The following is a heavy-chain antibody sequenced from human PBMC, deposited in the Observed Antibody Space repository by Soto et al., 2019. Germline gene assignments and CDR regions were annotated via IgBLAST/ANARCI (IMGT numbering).Heavy chain of an antibody. Sequence: QVQSVQSGGGVVQPGRSLRLSCVASGFSFRNYGMHWVRQAPGKGLEWVAVISYEEINNKNYADSVKGRFTISRDNSENTLYLQMDSLRAEDTAVYYCAKGYCSGPSCYRGYGMDVWGQGTTVTVSS. D-gene: IGHD2-2*01. J-gene: IGHJ6*02. CDR1: GFSFRNYG. CDR2: ISYEEINNK. V-gene: IGHV3-30*18. CDR3: AKGYCSGPSCYRGYGMDV.